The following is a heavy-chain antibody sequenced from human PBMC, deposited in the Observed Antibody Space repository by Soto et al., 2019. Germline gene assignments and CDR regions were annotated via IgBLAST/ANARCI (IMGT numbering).Heavy chain of an antibody. CDR3: ARAPPRPSPRSDV. D-gene: IGHD6-25*01. Sequence: PSETLSLTCAVSGGSMSRGGQSWSWIRQPPGKGLEWLGFIYYTGSTYYNPSLKSRVTLSVDRSNNQFSLNLTSVTAADTAMYFCARAPPRPSPRSDVWGQGTLVTVSS. J-gene: IGHJ6*02. CDR1: GGSMSRGGQS. V-gene: IGHV4-30-2*01. CDR2: IYYTGST.